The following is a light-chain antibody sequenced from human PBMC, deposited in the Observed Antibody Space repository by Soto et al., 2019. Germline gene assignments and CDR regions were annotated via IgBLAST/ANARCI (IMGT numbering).Light chain of an antibody. CDR3: HRYYTFSLT. CDR1: QSISSW. CDR2: DDS. J-gene: IGKJ4*01. V-gene: IGKV1-5*01. Sequence: DIQMTQSPSTLSASVGGRVTITCRASQSISSWLAWYQQKPGKATNLLISDDSNFEIGVPSRFSRSASGTEFTLTVGSLEPDDLATSYCHRYYTFSLTVGGGTEVEIK.